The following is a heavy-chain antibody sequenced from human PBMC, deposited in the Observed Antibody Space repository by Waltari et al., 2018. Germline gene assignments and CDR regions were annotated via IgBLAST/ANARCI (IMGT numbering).Heavy chain of an antibody. J-gene: IGHJ6*02. CDR3: ARDRVAAAGTEATYYYYGMDV. CDR2: IIPIFGTA. V-gene: IGHV1-69*01. Sequence: WMGGIIPIFGTANYAQKFQGRVTITADESTSTAYMELSSLRSEDTAVYYCARDRVAAAGTEATYYYYGMDVWGQGTTVTVSS. D-gene: IGHD6-13*01.